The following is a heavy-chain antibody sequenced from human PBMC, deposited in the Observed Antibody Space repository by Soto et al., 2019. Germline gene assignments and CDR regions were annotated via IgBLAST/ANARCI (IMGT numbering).Heavy chain of an antibody. CDR3: VRGRSYSVYDI. Sequence: QVNLEESGPGLVKPSETLSVTCTVSGGSISGHSWIWIRQPAGRGLEWIGHIYPSGSTSYNPSLRSRVTMSLDTSNNQIFLNLTSVTAADTAVFYCVRGRSYSVYDIWGPGTLVTVSS. CDR2: IYPSGST. CDR1: GGSISGHS. J-gene: IGHJ4*02. D-gene: IGHD5-12*01. V-gene: IGHV4-4*07.